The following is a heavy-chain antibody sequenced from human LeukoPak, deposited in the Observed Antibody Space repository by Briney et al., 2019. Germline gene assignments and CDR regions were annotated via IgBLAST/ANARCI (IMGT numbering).Heavy chain of an antibody. CDR3: ARDMSGSYSTRFDP. Sequence: GASVKVSCKASGHPFTTYGINWVRQAPGQGLEWMGWISAYNGNTNYAQRFQGRVTMTTDTSTSTAYMELRSLRSDDTAVYYCARDMSGSYSTRFDPWGQGTLVTVSS. D-gene: IGHD1-26*01. V-gene: IGHV1-18*01. J-gene: IGHJ5*02. CDR2: ISAYNGNT. CDR1: GHPFTTYG.